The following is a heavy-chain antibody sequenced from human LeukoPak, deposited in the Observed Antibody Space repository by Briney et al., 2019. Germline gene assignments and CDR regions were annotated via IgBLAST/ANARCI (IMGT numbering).Heavy chain of an antibody. CDR2: ISYDGSNK. CDR3: ASLDPFSSFDY. V-gene: IGHV3-30-3*01. CDR1: GFTFSSYA. J-gene: IGHJ4*02. Sequence: PGRSLRLSCAASGFTFSSYAMHWVRQAPGKGLEWVAVISYDGSNKYYADSVKGRFTISRDNSKNTLYLQMNSLRAEDTAVYYCASLDPFSSFDYWGQGTLVTVSS. D-gene: IGHD3-3*01.